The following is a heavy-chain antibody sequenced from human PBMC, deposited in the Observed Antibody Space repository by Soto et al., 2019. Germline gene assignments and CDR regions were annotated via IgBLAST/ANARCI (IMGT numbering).Heavy chain of an antibody. Sequence: GASVKVSCKASGYTFTSYYMHWVRQAPGQGLEWMGIINPSGGSTSYAQKFQGRVTMTRDTSTSTVYMELSSLRSEGTAVYYCARVLNPALALVDIWGQGTMVTVSS. CDR3: ARVLNPALALVDI. CDR1: GYTFTSYY. CDR2: INPSGGST. J-gene: IGHJ3*02. V-gene: IGHV1-46*01.